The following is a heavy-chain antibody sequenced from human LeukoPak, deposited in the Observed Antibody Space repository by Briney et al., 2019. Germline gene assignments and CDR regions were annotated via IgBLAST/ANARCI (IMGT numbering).Heavy chain of an antibody. J-gene: IGHJ3*01. CDR1: GGSISSTNYY. Sequence: SETLSLTCSVSGGSISSTNYYWGWIRQPPGKGLEWIGYVFYSGNTLYNPSLKSRVTISVDTSKTQFPLKLTSVTAADTAVYYCARHISVSYDAFDLWGRGTMVTVSS. V-gene: IGHV4-61*05. CDR2: VFYSGNT. D-gene: IGHD6-19*01. CDR3: ARHISVSYDAFDL.